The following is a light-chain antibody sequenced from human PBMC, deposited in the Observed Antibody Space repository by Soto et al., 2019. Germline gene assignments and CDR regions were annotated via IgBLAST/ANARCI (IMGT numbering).Light chain of an antibody. V-gene: IGLV2-14*01. CDR1: SSDVAGYNY. J-gene: IGLJ2*01. Sequence: QYALTQPASVSGSPGQSITISCTGTSSDVAGYNYVSWYQQHPGKAPKLMIYEVSNRTSGVSNRFSGSKSGNTASLTISLLQAEDEADYYCSSYTSSSTLVFGGGTKLTVL. CDR3: SSYTSSSTLV. CDR2: EVS.